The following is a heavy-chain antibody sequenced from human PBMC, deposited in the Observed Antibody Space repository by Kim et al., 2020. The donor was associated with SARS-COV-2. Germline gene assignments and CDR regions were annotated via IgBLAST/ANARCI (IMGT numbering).Heavy chain of an antibody. CDR3: ARVEAAGTYYFDY. Sequence: GGSLRRSCAASGFTVCSNYMSWVRQAPGKGLEWVSVIYSGGSTYYADSVKGRFTISRDNSKNTLYLQMNSLRAEDTAVYYCARVEAAGTYYFDYWGQGTLVTVSS. CDR1: GFTVCSNY. J-gene: IGHJ4*02. CDR2: IYSGGST. D-gene: IGHD6-13*01. V-gene: IGHV3-53*01.